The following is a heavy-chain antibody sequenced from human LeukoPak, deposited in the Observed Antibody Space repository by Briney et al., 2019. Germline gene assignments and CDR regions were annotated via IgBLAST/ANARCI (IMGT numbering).Heavy chain of an antibody. CDR1: GGSISSYY. D-gene: IGHD3-3*01. Sequence: PSETLSLTCTVSGGSISSYYWSWIRQPPGKGLEWIGYIYYSGSTNYNPSLKSRDTISVDTSKNQFSLKLSSVTAADTAVYYCARSRGVFEWDLDYWGQGTLVTVSS. V-gene: IGHV4-59*01. J-gene: IGHJ4*02. CDR3: ARSRGVFEWDLDY. CDR2: IYYSGST.